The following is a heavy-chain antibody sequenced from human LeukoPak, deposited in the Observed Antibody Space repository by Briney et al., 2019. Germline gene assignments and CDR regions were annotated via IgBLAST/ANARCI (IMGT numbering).Heavy chain of an antibody. CDR3: AREILWFGESQFGAAGNWFDP. J-gene: IGHJ5*02. V-gene: IGHV4-30-2*01. CDR2: IYHSGST. CDR1: GGSISSGGYY. Sequence: PSETLSLTCTVSGGSISSGGYYWSWIRQPPGKGLEWIGYIYHSGSTYYNPSLKSRVTISVDRSKNQFTLKLSSVTAADTAVYYCAREILWFGESQFGAAGNWFDPWGQGTLVTVSS. D-gene: IGHD3-10*01.